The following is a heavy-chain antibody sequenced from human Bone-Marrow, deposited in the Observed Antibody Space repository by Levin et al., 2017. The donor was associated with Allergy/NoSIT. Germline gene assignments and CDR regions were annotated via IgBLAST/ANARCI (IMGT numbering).Heavy chain of an antibody. J-gene: IGHJ4*02. CDR2: ISLDGNTQ. CDR1: GFTFSNYA. V-gene: IGHV3-30*18. CDR3: AKDTYTCSGGSCYFFAY. D-gene: IGHD2-15*01. Sequence: GGSLRLSCAVSGFTFSNYAMHWVRQAPGRGLEWVAFISLDGNTQYYADSVKGRFTFSRDNSNNTLHLQMNSLRVEDTAIYYCAKDTYTCSGGSCYFFAYWGQGALVTVSS.